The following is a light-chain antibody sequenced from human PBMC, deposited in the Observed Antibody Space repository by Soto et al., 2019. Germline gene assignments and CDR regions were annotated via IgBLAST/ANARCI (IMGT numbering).Light chain of an antibody. CDR3: CTYAGNIYV. CDR1: SSDVGSYNL. V-gene: IGLV2-23*02. CDR2: DVS. Sequence: QSVLTQPASVSGSPGQSITISCTGTSSDVGSYNLVSWYQQHPGKAPKLMIYDVSKRPSGVSNRFSGSKSGNTASLTISGFQVEYEADYYFCTYAGNIYVFGPGTTAPFL. J-gene: IGLJ1*01.